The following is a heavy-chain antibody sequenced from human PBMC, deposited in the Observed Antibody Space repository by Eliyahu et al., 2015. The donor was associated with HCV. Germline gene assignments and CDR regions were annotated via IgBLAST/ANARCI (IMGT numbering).Heavy chain of an antibody. V-gene: IGHV4-61*02. CDR2: IYSTGST. CDR3: ARHDFWSRGYSTDY. CDR1: GASISSGYYY. Sequence: QVQLQESGPGLVKPSETLSLTCXVSGASISSGYYYWNWIRXPAGKGLEWIGRIYSTGSTNYNPFLKSRVTISVDTSKNQFSLKLSSVTAADTAVYYCARHDFWSRGYSTDYWGQGTLVTVSS. D-gene: IGHD3-3*01. J-gene: IGHJ4*02.